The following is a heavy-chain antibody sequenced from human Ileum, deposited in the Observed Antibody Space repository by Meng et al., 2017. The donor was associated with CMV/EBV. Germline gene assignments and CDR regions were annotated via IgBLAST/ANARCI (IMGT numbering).Heavy chain of an antibody. CDR1: GGSISIGRHY. D-gene: IGHD6-13*01. J-gene: IGHJ4*02. CDR2: LYYSGTT. CDR3: ARWSPESSSWSGFDF. V-gene: IGHV4-39*07. Sequence: QLHLKESGPGLVTPSETLSFICTVSGGSISIGRHYWGWIRQPPGKGLEWIGILYYSGTTYYNPSLKSRVTMSVGTSENQFSLKMNSVTAADTAVYYCARWSPESSSWSGFDFWGQGTLVTVSS.